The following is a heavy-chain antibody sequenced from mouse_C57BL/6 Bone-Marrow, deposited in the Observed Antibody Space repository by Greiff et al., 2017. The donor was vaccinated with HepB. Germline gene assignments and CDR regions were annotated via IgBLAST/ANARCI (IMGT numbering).Heavy chain of an antibody. CDR1: GFTFSDFY. D-gene: IGHD1-1*01. CDR3: ARDAATTVPFAY. J-gene: IGHJ3*01. CDR2: SRNKANDYTT. Sequence: EVNVVESGGGLVQSGRSLRLSCATSGFTFSDFYMEWVRQAPGKGLEWIAASRNKANDYTTEYSASVKGRFIVSRDTSQSILYLQMNALRAEDTAIYYCARDAATTVPFAYWGQGTLVTVSA. V-gene: IGHV7-1*01.